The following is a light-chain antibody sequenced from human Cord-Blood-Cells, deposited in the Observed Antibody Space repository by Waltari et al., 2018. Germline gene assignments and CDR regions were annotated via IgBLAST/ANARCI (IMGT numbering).Light chain of an antibody. CDR2: DAS. V-gene: IGKV1-13*02. J-gene: IGKJ4*01. CDR1: QGISSA. Sequence: AIQLTQSPSFLSASVGDRVTITCRASQGISSALAWSQQQPGKAPKLLIYDASSLDSGGPSRVRGSGSGTDCTRTIRSRQPEEFATDYCQQFNSYPLTVGGGTKVEIK. CDR3: QQFNSYPLT.